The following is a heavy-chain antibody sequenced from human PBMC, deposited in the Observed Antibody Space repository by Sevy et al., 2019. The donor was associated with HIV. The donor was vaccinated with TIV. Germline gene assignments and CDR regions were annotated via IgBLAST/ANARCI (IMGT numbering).Heavy chain of an antibody. CDR2: INPSGSST. CDR1: GYTFTSYY. J-gene: IGHJ6*02. Sequence: ASVKVSCKASGYTFTSYYMHWVRQAPGQGLEWMGIINPSGSSTSYAQKFQGRVTMTRDTSTSTVYMELSSLRSEDTAVYYCARVGGEYYYDSSGYYHPSFYYGMDVWGQGTTVTVSS. V-gene: IGHV1-46*01. D-gene: IGHD3-22*01. CDR3: ARVGGEYYYDSSGYYHPSFYYGMDV.